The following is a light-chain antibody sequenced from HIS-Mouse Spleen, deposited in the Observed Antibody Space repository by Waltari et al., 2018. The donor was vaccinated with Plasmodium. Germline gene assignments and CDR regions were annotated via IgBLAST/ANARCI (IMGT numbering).Light chain of an antibody. CDR1: QDISNY. CDR3: QQYDNLPPLFT. J-gene: IGKJ3*01. Sequence: DIQMTQSPSSLSASVGDRVTITCQASQDISNYLNWYQQKPGKAPKPLIYDASNLETGFPSRFSGSGSGTDFTFTISSLQPEDIATYYCQQYDNLPPLFTFGPGTKVDIK. V-gene: IGKV1-33*01. CDR2: DAS.